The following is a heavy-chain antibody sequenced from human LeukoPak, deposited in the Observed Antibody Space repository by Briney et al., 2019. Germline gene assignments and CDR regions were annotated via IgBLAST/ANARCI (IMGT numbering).Heavy chain of an antibody. V-gene: IGHV3-7*01. D-gene: IGHD5-18*01. CDR2: IKQDGSEK. CDR1: GFTFSSYW. J-gene: IGHJ6*02. Sequence: GGSLRLSCAASGFTFSSYWMSWVRQAPGKGLEWVANIKQDGSEKYYVDSVKGRFTISRDNAKNSLYLQMNSLRAEDTAVYYCARTRPIQLWSTLSYGMDGWGQGNTVTVSS. CDR3: ARTRPIQLWSTLSYGMDG.